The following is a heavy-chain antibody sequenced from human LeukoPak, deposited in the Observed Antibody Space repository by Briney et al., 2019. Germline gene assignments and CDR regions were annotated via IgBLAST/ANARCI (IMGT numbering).Heavy chain of an antibody. CDR3: ARDWYCSGGSCYDVFDI. Sequence: GASVKVSCRASGYTFTAHYIHWVRQAPGQGLEWMGWISAYNDNPNYAQKLQGRVTMTADTSTTTAYMELRSLRSDDTAVYYCARDWYCSGGSCYDVFDIWGQGTMVTVSS. CDR2: ISAYNDNP. J-gene: IGHJ3*02. CDR1: GYTFTAHY. D-gene: IGHD2-15*01. V-gene: IGHV1-18*04.